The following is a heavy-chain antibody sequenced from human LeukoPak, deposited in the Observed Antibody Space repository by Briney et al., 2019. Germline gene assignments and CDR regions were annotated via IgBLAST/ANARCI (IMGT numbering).Heavy chain of an antibody. Sequence: GGSLRLSCAASGFTFDDYAMHWVRQAPGKGLEWVSLISGDGGRTYYADSVKGRFTISRDNRKNSLFLQMNSLRTEDTALYYCAKDSAVGDPFSYYYYYGMDVWGQGTTVTVSS. J-gene: IGHJ6*02. D-gene: IGHD1-26*01. V-gene: IGHV3-43*02. CDR2: ISGDGGRT. CDR3: AKDSAVGDPFSYYYYYGMDV. CDR1: GFTFDDYA.